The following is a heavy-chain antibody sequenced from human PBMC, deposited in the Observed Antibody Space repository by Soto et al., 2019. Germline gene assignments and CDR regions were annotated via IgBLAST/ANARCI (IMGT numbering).Heavy chain of an antibody. CDR1: GGSISSYY. CDR3: ARSWGYYFDY. CDR2: IYYSGST. J-gene: IGHJ4*02. D-gene: IGHD3-16*01. Sequence: QVQLQESGPGLVKPSETLSLTCTVSGGSISSYYWSWIRQPPGKGPEWIGYIYYSGSTNYNPSLKSRVTISVDTSKNQFSLKLSSVTAADTAVYYCARSWGYYFDYWGQGTLVTVSS. V-gene: IGHV4-59*01.